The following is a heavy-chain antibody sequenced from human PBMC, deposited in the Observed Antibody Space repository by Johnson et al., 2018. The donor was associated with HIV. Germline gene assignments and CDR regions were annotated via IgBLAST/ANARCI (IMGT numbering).Heavy chain of an antibody. Sequence: EVQLVESGGALVQPGRSLRLSCVASGFTFEDYAMYWVRQAPGKGLEWVSGISWNSDDIDYADSGKGRFTISRDNAKNSLYLQMNTLRPEDTALYYCAKDLVVINVRYAFHIWGQGTMVTVS. CDR1: GFTFEDYA. V-gene: IGHV3-9*01. J-gene: IGHJ3*02. CDR3: AKDLVVINVRYAFHI. CDR2: ISWNSDDI. D-gene: IGHD3-22*01.